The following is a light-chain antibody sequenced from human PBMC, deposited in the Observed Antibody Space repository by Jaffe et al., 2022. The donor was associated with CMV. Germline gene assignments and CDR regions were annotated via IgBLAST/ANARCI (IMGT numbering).Light chain of an antibody. J-gene: IGKJ2*01. CDR1: QDITTF. CDR3: QHYDSLPYA. Sequence: DIQLTQSPSSLSASVGDRVTITCQASQDITTFLNWYQQKPGKAPKLLIYDASTLQTGVPSRFSGSGSGTDFSLTISSLQPEDVATYHCQHYDSLPYAFGQGSKLEIK. V-gene: IGKV1-33*01. CDR2: DAS.